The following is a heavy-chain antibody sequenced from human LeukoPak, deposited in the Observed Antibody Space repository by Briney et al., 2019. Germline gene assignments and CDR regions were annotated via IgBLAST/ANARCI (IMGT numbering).Heavy chain of an antibody. J-gene: IGHJ4*02. CDR1: GGSISSYY. Sequence: SGTLSLTCTVSGGSISSYYWSWIRQPPGKGLEWIGYIYYSGSTNYNPSLKSRVTISVDTSKNQFSLKLSSVTAADTAVYYCARIRGSGWPDYFDYWGQGTLVTVSS. D-gene: IGHD6-19*01. CDR2: IYYSGST. CDR3: ARIRGSGWPDYFDY. V-gene: IGHV4-59*08.